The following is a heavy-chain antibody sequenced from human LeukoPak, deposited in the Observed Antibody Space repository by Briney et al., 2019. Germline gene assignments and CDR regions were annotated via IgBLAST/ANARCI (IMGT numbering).Heavy chain of an antibody. CDR1: GFTFSDYY. CDR2: ISSSGSTI. J-gene: IGHJ4*02. V-gene: IGHV3-11*04. Sequence: GGSLRLSCAASGFTFSDYYMSWIRQAPGKGLEWVSYISSSGSTIYYADSVKGRFTISRDNAKNSLYLQMNSLRAEDTAVYYCARGVTGWLQPIPLSDYWGQGTLVTVSS. CDR3: ARGVTGWLQPIPLSDY. D-gene: IGHD5-24*01.